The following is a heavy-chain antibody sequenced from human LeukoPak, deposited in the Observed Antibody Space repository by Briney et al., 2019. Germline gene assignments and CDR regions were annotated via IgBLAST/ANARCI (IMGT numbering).Heavy chain of an antibody. J-gene: IGHJ4*02. CDR1: GGSISSYY. V-gene: IGHV4-59*08. CDR2: IYYSGST. CDR3: ARHDASPEGHVDY. Sequence: SETLSLTCTVSGGSISSYYWSWIRQPPGKGPEWIGYIYYSGSTNYNPSLKSRVTISVDTSKNQFSLKLSSVTAADTAVYYCARHDASPEGHVDYWGQGTLVTVSS. D-gene: IGHD2-2*01.